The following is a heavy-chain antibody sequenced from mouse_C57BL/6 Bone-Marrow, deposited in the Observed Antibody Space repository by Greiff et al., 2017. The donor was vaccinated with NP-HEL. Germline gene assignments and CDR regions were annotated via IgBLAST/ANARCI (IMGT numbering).Heavy chain of an antibody. Sequence: EVMLVESEGGLVQPGSSMKLSCTASGFTFSDYYMAWVRQVPEKGLEWVANINYDGSSTYYLDSLKSRFIISRDNAKNILYLQMSSLKSEDTATYYCARDRVGQGYAMDYWGQGTSVTVSS. D-gene: IGHD3-3*01. CDR2: INYDGSST. J-gene: IGHJ4*01. CDR3: ARDRVGQGYAMDY. V-gene: IGHV5-16*01. CDR1: GFTFSDYY.